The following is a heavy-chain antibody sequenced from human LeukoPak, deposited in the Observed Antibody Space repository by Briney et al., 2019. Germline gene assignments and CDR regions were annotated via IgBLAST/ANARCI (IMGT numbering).Heavy chain of an antibody. CDR2: IRYDGNNK. Sequence: GGSLRLSCAASGFTFSSYGMHWVRQALDKGLQWVAFIRYDGNNKYYADSVKGRFTTSRDNSRDTLYLQMNSLRAEDTAVYYCAKGYYDYVWGSYYFDYWGQGTLVTVSS. V-gene: IGHV3-30*02. D-gene: IGHD3-16*01. CDR1: GFTFSSYG. CDR3: AKGYYDYVWGSYYFDY. J-gene: IGHJ4*02.